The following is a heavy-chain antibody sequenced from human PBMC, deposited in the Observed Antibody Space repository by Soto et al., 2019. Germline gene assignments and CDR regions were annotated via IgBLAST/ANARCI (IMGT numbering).Heavy chain of an antibody. J-gene: IGHJ4*02. V-gene: IGHV1-3*01. CDR2: INAGNGNT. CDR3: ASGIQLWTRPIGY. CDR1: GGTITSYA. Sequence: APAEVSCKDPGGTITSYAMHWVRHATGQRLEWMGWINAGNGNTKYSQKFQGRVTITRDTCASTDYMGLSSLRSEDTAVYYCASGIQLWTRPIGYWGKGPLVTVAS. D-gene: IGHD5-18*01.